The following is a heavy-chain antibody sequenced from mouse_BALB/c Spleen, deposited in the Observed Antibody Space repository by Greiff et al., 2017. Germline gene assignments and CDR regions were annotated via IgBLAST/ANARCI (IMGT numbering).Heavy chain of an antibody. CDR1: GFSLTSYG. Sequence: QVQLKESGPGLVAPSQSLSITCTVSGFSLTSYGVHWVRQPPGKGLEWLGVIWAGGSTNYNSALMSRLSISKDNSKSQVFLKMNSLQTDDTAMYYCAREVGGSTMITTRYFDVWGAGTTVTVSS. CDR2: IWAGGST. V-gene: IGHV2-9*02. CDR3: AREVGGSTMITTRYFDV. J-gene: IGHJ1*01. D-gene: IGHD2-4*01.